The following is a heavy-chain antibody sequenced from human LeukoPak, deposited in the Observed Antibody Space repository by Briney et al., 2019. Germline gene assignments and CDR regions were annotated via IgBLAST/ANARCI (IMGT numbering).Heavy chain of an antibody. V-gene: IGHV4-39*01. D-gene: IGHD3-22*01. CDR1: GGPISSSSYY. J-gene: IGHJ4*02. Sequence: SETLSLTCTVSGGPISSSSYYWGWVRQPPGTGLEWLGSIYYSGSTYYNPSLKSRVTISVDTSKNQFSLKLSSVTAADTAVYYCARHQGSSGYYGGYYFDYWGQGTLVTVSS. CDR2: IYYSGST. CDR3: ARHQGSSGYYGGYYFDY.